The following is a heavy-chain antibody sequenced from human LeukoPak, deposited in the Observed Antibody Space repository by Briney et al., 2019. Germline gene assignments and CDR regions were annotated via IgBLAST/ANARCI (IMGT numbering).Heavy chain of an antibody. D-gene: IGHD3-10*01. CDR3: ARDFYGSGSADY. V-gene: IGHV3-21*01. CDR2: ISSSSSYI. CDR1: GFTFSSYS. Sequence: PGGSLRLSCAASGFTFSSYSMNWVRQAPGKGLEWVSSISSSSSYIYYADSVKGRFTISRDNAKNSLYLQMNSLRAEDTAVYYCARDFYGSGSADYWGQGTLVTVSS. J-gene: IGHJ4*02.